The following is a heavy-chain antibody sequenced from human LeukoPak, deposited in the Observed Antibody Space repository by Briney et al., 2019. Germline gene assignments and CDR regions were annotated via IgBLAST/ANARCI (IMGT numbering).Heavy chain of an antibody. CDR3: ARGQGSSLSYFVY. CDR2: IYYSETT. CDR1: GGSISRNY. D-gene: IGHD3-10*01. J-gene: IGHJ4*02. Sequence: SETLSLTCTVSGGSISRNYWNWIRQPPGKGLEWIGNIYYSETTNYDPSLKSRVSISVDTSKNLLSLKLSSVTAADTAVYYCARGQGSSLSYFVYWGQGTLVTVSS. V-gene: IGHV4-59*01.